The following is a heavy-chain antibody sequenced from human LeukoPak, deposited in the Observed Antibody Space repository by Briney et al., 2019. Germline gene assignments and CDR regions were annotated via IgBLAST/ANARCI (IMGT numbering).Heavy chain of an antibody. CDR3: ARDRRGAATAGTVDY. CDR1: GGSVSSGNYY. J-gene: IGHJ4*02. D-gene: IGHD6-13*01. V-gene: IGHV4-61*01. Sequence: SETLSLTCTVSGGSVSSGNYYWSWIRQPPGKGLEWIGYISYSGSTNYNPSLKSRVTVSVDTSKNQFSLNLSSVTAADTAVYYCARDRRGAATAGTVDYWGQGTLVTVSS. CDR2: ISYSGST.